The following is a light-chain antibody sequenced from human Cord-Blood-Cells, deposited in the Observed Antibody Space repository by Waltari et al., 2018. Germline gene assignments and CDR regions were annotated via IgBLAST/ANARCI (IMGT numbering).Light chain of an antibody. CDR2: GAS. Sequence: EIVMTQSPATLSVSPGERATLSCRASQSVSSNLDWYQQKPGKAPRLLLYGASTRATGIPARFSGSGSGTEFTLTISSLQSEDFAVYYCQQYNNWPLTFGGGTKVEIK. V-gene: IGKV3-15*01. CDR3: QQYNNWPLT. J-gene: IGKJ4*01. CDR1: QSVSSN.